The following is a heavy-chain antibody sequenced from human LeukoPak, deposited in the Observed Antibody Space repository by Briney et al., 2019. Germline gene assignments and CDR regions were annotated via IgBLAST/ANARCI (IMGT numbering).Heavy chain of an antibody. CDR1: GYSFTSYW. CDR2: IYPGDSDT. Sequence: GESLKISCKGSGYSFTSYWIGWVRQMPGEGLEWMGIIYPGDSDTRYSASFQGQLTISADQSISPAYLQWSSLKAPDTAMYYCARPYHYDILTGYYSYYFDYWGQGTLVTVSS. V-gene: IGHV5-51*01. CDR3: ARPYHYDILTGYYSYYFDY. J-gene: IGHJ4*02. D-gene: IGHD3-9*01.